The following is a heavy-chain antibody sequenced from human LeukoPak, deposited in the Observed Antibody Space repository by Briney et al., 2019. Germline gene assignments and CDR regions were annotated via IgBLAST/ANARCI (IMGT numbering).Heavy chain of an antibody. D-gene: IGHD6-19*01. CDR1: GYSISSGYY. CDR3: AQTTGWPGFDY. Sequence: KPSETLSLTCAVSGYSISSGYYWGWIRQPPGKGLEWIGSIYHSGSTCYNPSLKSRVTISVDTSKNQFSLKLSSVTAADTAVYYCAQTTGWPGFDYWGQGTLVTVSS. J-gene: IGHJ4*02. CDR2: IYHSGST. V-gene: IGHV4-38-2*01.